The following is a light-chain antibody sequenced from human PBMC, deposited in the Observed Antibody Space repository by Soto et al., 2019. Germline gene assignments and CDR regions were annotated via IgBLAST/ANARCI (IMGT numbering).Light chain of an antibody. J-gene: IGKJ1*01. CDR1: QSVSSSY. Sequence: EIVLTQSPGTLSLSPGERATLSCRASQSVSSSYLAWYQQKPGRAPRLLVYGGSSRATGIPDRFSGSGSGTDFTLTISRLEPEYFALYYCHLYGSSPPWTFGQGTKVEVK. V-gene: IGKV3-20*01. CDR3: HLYGSSPPWT. CDR2: GGS.